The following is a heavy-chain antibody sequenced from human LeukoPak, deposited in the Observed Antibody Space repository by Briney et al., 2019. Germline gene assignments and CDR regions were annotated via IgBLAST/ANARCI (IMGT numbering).Heavy chain of an antibody. Sequence: PGGSLRLSCAASGFTFSSYAMSWVRQAPGKGLEWVSAIRDSGSSTHYADSVKGRFTTSRDNSKNTLYLQMNSLRGEDMALYYCARDIVAAGGRYFDHWGQGTLVTVSS. J-gene: IGHJ4*02. CDR2: IRDSGSST. V-gene: IGHV3-23*01. CDR1: GFTFSSYA. D-gene: IGHD6-13*01. CDR3: ARDIVAAGGRYFDH.